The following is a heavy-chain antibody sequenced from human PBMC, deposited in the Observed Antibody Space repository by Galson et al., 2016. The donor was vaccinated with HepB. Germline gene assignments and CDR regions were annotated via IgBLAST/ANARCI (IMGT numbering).Heavy chain of an antibody. D-gene: IGHD3-3*01. CDR1: GFSVSTSY. J-gene: IGHJ6*02. Sequence: LRLSCAATGFSVSTSYMTWVRQAPGGGLEWVSVLYNTGTKYYADSVKSRFTISRENSKNTLYLQMNSLRGEDTAVYYCARSGDLSSGYSAYGMDVWGQGTTVTVSS. V-gene: IGHV3-66*01. CDR2: LYNTGTK. CDR3: ARSGDLSSGYSAYGMDV.